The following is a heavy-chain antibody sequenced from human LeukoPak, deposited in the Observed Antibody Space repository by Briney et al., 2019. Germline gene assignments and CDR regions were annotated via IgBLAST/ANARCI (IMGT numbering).Heavy chain of an antibody. CDR2: ISGSGGST. Sequence: GGSLSLSCAASGFTFSSSAMSWVRQAPGKGLEWVSAISGSGGSTYFADSVKGRFTISRDNSKNTLYLQMNSLRVEDTAVYYCAKGGYSSSWYRQIDYWGQGALVTVSS. J-gene: IGHJ4*02. V-gene: IGHV3-23*01. D-gene: IGHD6-13*01. CDR1: GFTFSSSA. CDR3: AKGGYSSSWYRQIDY.